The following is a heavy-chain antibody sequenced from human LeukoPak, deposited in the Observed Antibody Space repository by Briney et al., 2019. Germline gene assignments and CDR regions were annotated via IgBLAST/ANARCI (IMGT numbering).Heavy chain of an antibody. Sequence: WGSLRLSCAASGLRFSGYWMHWVRQAPGKGLVWVSLINTDGGRTAYADSVKGRFTISRDNAKNTLYLQMNSLRAEDTAVYYCARESGYTYGAWGQGTLVTVSS. J-gene: IGHJ4*02. D-gene: IGHD6-13*01. CDR3: ARESGYTYGA. CDR2: INTDGGRT. V-gene: IGHV3-74*01. CDR1: GLRFSGYW.